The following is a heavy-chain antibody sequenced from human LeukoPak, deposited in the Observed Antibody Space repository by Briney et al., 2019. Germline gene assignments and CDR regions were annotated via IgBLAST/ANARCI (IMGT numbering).Heavy chain of an antibody. Sequence: ASVKVSCKASGYTFTSYAMNWVRQATGQGLEWMGWINTNTGNPTYAQGFKGRFVFSLDTSVSTAYLQISSLKAEDTAVYYCAREFGAWEFWSGLRTNNWFDPWGQGTLVTVSS. J-gene: IGHJ5*02. D-gene: IGHD3-3*01. V-gene: IGHV7-4-1*02. CDR1: GYTFTSYA. CDR3: AREFGAWEFWSGLRTNNWFDP. CDR2: INTNTGNP.